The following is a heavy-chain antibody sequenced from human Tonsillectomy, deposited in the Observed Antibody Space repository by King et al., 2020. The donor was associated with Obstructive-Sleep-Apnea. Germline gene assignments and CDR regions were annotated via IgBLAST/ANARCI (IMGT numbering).Heavy chain of an antibody. CDR2: IYYSGST. CDR1: GGSISSYY. Sequence: QLQESGPGLVKPSETLSLTCTVSGGSISSYYWSWIRQPPGKGLEWIGEIYYSGSTNYNPSLKSRVTISVATSKNQLSLKLSSVTAADTAVYYCARASAGYCSSTSCYADWYFDLWGRGILVTVSS. V-gene: IGHV4-59*01. CDR3: ARASAGYCSSTSCYADWYFDL. J-gene: IGHJ2*01. D-gene: IGHD2-2*01.